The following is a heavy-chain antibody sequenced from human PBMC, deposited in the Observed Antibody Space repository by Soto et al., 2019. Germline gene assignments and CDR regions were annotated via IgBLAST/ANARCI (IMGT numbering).Heavy chain of an antibody. CDR2: IIPIFGTA. CDR3: ARDPDYYDSSGYQDY. CDR1: GGTFSSYA. J-gene: IGHJ4*02. D-gene: IGHD3-22*01. Sequence: GASVKVSCKASGGTFSSYAISWVRQAPGQGLEWMGGIIPIFGTANYAQKFQGRVTITADESTSTAYMELSSLRSEDTALYYCARDPDYYDSSGYQDYWGQGTLVTVSS. V-gene: IGHV1-69*13.